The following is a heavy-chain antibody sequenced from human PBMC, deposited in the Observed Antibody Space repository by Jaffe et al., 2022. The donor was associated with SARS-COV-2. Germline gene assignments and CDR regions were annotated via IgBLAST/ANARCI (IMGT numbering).Heavy chain of an antibody. D-gene: IGHD7-27*01. Sequence: EVQLVESGGGLVKPGGSLRLSCAASGFTFSSYSMNWVRQAPGKGLEWVSSISSSSSYIYYADSVKGRFTISRDNAKNSLYLQMNSLRAEDTAVYYCARDGERGDWGGLLSNYYYYGMDVWGQGTTVTVSS. CDR3: ARDGERGDWGGLLSNYYYYGMDV. V-gene: IGHV3-21*01. J-gene: IGHJ6*02. CDR2: ISSSSSYI. CDR1: GFTFSSYS.